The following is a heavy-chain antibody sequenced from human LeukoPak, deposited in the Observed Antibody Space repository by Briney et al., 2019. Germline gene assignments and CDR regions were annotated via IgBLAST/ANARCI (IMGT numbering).Heavy chain of an antibody. D-gene: IGHD6-13*01. Sequence: PSETLSLTCNVSGGSIHSYYWSWIRQPAGKGLEWIGRIYTSGSTNYNPSLKSRVTMSVDTSENQFSLKLSSVTAADTAVYYCARVVVYSSSWYWFDPWGQGTLVTVSS. CDR2: IYTSGST. J-gene: IGHJ5*02. CDR1: GGSIHSYY. CDR3: ARVVVYSSSWYWFDP. V-gene: IGHV4-4*07.